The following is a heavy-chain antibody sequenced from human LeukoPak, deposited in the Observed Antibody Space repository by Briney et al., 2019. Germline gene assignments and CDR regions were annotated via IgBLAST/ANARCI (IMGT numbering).Heavy chain of an antibody. CDR3: ARGSSDHYYDSSGYYHH. CDR1: GGSISSGDYY. CDR2: IYYSGST. V-gene: IGHV4-30-4*01. J-gene: IGHJ5*02. D-gene: IGHD3-22*01. Sequence: SETLSLTCTVSGGSISSGDYYWSWIRQPPGKGLEWIGYIYYSGSTYYNPSLKSRVTISVDTSKNQFSLKLSSVTAADTAVYYCARGSSDHYYDSSGYYHHWGQGTLVTASS.